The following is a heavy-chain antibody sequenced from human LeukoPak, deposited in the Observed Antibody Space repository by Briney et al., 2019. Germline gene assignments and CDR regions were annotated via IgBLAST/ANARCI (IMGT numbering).Heavy chain of an antibody. CDR1: GFTFSGSA. Sequence: PGGSLRLSCAASGFTFSGSAMHWVRQASGKGLEWVGRIRSKANSYATAYAASVKGRFTISRDDSKNTAYLQMNSLKTEDTAVYYCTTHEYSSSPDRDYWGQEPWSPSPQ. CDR3: TTHEYSSSPDRDY. D-gene: IGHD6-6*01. V-gene: IGHV3-73*01. CDR2: IRSKANSYAT. J-gene: IGHJ4*01.